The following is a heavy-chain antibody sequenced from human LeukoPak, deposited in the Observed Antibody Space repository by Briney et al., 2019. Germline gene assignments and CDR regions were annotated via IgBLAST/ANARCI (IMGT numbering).Heavy chain of an antibody. Sequence: PGGSLRLSCAASGFTFSSYAMSWVRQAPGKGLEWVSGLTGSGASAYYADSVKGRFTISRDNSKNTLYLQMNSLRAEDTAVYYCATWGDNSPWYFDLWGRGTLVTVSS. CDR3: ATWGDNSPWYFDL. J-gene: IGHJ2*01. CDR2: LTGSGASA. V-gene: IGHV3-23*01. D-gene: IGHD1-20*01. CDR1: GFTFSSYA.